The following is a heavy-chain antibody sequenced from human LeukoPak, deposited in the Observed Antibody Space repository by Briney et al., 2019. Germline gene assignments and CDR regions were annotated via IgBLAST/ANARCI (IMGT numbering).Heavy chain of an antibody. CDR2: IYYSGST. CDR1: GGSISSYY. V-gene: IGHV4-59*01. CDR3: ARDILTGYYSGWCDP. Sequence: SETLSLTCTVSGGSISSYYWSWIRQPPGKGLEWIGYIYYSGSTNYNPSLKSRVTIPVDTSKNQFSLKLSSVTAADTAVYYCARDILTGYYSGWCDPWGQGTLVTVSS. J-gene: IGHJ5*02. D-gene: IGHD3-9*01.